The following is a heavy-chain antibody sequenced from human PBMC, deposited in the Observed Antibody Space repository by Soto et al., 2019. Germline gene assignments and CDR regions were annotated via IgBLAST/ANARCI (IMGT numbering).Heavy chain of an antibody. CDR3: ARRRSRGYCSGGSCEARLAFDI. CDR1: GGSFSGYY. D-gene: IGHD2-15*01. V-gene: IGHV4-34*01. CDR2: INHSGST. Sequence: PSETLSLTCAVYGGSFSGYYWSWIRQPPGKGLEWIGEINHSGSTNYNPSLKSRVTISVDTSKNQFSLKLSSVTAADTAVYYCARRRSRGYCSGGSCEARLAFDIWGQGTMVTVSS. J-gene: IGHJ3*02.